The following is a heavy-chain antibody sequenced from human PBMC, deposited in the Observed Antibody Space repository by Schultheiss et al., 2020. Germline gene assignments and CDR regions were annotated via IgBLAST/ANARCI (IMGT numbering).Heavy chain of an antibody. CDR3: ARGIELAGIAAAGTEGYYFDY. CDR1: GFTFSSYS. CDR2: ISSSSSYI. J-gene: IGHJ4*02. D-gene: IGHD6-13*01. Sequence: GGSLRLSCAASGFTFSSYSMNWVRQAPGKGLEWVSSISSSSSYIYYADSVKGRFTISRDNAKNSLYLQMNSLRAEDTAVYYCARGIELAGIAAAGTEGYYFDYWGQGTLVTVSA. V-gene: IGHV3-21*01.